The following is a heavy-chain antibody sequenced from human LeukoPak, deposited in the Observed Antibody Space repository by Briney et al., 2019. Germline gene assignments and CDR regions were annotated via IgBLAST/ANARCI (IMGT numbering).Heavy chain of an antibody. CDR2: TYYRGST. CDR3: ARLSGYSSGHYYSDY. D-gene: IGHD3-22*01. V-gene: IGHV4-59*01. J-gene: IGHJ4*02. Sequence: SETLSLTCTVSGGSISSDYWSWIRQPSGKGLEWIGYTYYRGSTNYNPSLKSRVTISVDTSKNQFSLKLSSVTAADTAVYYCARLSGYSSGHYYSDYWGQGTLVTVSS. CDR1: GGSISSDY.